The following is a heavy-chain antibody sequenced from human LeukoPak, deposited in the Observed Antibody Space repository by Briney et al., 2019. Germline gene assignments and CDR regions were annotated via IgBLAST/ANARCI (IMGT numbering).Heavy chain of an antibody. CDR2: ISGYNGIT. Sequence: ATVNVSCKPSGYTFTSDGISWVRHAPEQGLGWMAWISGYNGITNYAQKFQGRVIMTTDTSTSTAYLELRSLRSDDTALYYCARVGHTIIRGAMDYRGQGNLVTVSS. CDR1: GYTFTSDG. D-gene: IGHD3-10*01. CDR3: ARVGHTIIRGAMDY. V-gene: IGHV1-18*01. J-gene: IGHJ4*02.